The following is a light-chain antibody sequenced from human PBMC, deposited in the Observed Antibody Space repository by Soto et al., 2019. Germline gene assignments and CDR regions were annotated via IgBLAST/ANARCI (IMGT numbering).Light chain of an antibody. V-gene: IGKV1-16*01. J-gene: IGKJ4*01. CDR1: QDISNY. CDR2: GSS. Sequence: DIQMTQSPSSLSASVGDSVTITCRASQDISNYLDWFQQKPGKDPKSLIYGSSSLESGVPLRFSGSGSGTEFTLTISSLQPEDVATYYCQHEAGYPLTFGGGTKVEIK. CDR3: QHEAGYPLT.